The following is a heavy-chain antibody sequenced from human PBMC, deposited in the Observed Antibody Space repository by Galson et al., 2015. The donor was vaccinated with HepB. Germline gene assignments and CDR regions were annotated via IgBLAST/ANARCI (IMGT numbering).Heavy chain of an antibody. Sequence: SLRLSCAASGFTFNNACMNWVRQAPGKGLEWVGRIKSKAEDGTTTYAAPGRVTITISNDDSTHTLYLQMNSLTTEVTAEYYCATSLGFGYGESTVAVDNWGQGTLVTVSS. CDR3: ATSLGFGYGESTVAVDN. D-gene: IGHD3-10*01. CDR2: IKSKAEDGTT. V-gene: IGHV3-15*01. J-gene: IGHJ4*02. CDR1: GFTFNNAC.